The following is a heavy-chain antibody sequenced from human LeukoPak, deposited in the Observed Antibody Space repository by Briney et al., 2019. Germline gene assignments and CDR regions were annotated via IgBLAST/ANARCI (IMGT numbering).Heavy chain of an antibody. J-gene: IGHJ4*02. CDR3: ARDIVAGSPDYFDY. CDR1: GFTFSNYA. CDR2: ISYDGNIK. V-gene: IGHV3-30*01. D-gene: IGHD6-19*01. Sequence: GRSLRLSCAASGFTFSNYAMHWVRQAPGKGLDWVAVISYDGNIKIHADSVKGRFTISRDDSTNTLFLQMNSLTAEDTAVYYRARDIVAGSPDYFDYWGQGTLVTVSS.